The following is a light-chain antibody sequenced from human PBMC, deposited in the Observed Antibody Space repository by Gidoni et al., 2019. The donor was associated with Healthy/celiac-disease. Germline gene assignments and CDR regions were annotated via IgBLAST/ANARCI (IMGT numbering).Light chain of an antibody. V-gene: IGKV1-9*01. J-gene: IGKJ5*01. CDR1: QGISSY. Sequence: DIQLTQSPSFLSASVGDRVTITCRASQGISSYLAWYQQKPGKAPKLLIYAASTLQSGVPSRFSGSGSGTEFTLTISSLQPEDFATYYCQQLNSYPFITFGQXTRLEIK. CDR3: QQLNSYPFIT. CDR2: AAS.